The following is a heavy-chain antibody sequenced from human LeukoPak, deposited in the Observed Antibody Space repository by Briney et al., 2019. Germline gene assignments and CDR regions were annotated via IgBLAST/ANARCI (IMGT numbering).Heavy chain of an antibody. V-gene: IGHV1-18*01. CDR2: FSTYNDNT. J-gene: IGHJ4*02. D-gene: IGHD1-26*01. CDR3: ARDRPVVGATPEGY. CDR1: GYTGTSYG. Sequence: GASVKVSCKASGYTGTSYGISWVRPAPGQGLEWGGWFSTYNDNTNYAQKVQGRVTMTTDTSTSTAYMELRSLRSDDTAVYYCARDRPVVGATPEGYWGQGTLVTVSS.